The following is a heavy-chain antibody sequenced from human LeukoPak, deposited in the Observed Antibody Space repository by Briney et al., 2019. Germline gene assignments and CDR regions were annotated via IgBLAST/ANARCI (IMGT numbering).Heavy chain of an antibody. CDR2: ISAYNGNT. CDR1: GYTYTSYG. J-gene: IGHJ5*02. Sequence: ASVKVSCKASGYTYTSYGISWVRQAPGQGLEWMGWISAYNGNTKYAQKFQGRVTMTTATSTSTAYMELWSLRSDDTAVYYCARDLGNWFDPWGQGTLVTVSS. D-gene: IGHD7-27*01. V-gene: IGHV1-18*01. CDR3: ARDLGNWFDP.